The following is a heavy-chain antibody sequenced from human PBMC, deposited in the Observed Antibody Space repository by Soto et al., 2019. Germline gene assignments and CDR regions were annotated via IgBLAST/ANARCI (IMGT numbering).Heavy chain of an antibody. CDR1: GFTFSSYW. CDR3: VSNAPAGNDY. D-gene: IGHD6-13*01. Sequence: PGGSLRLSCAASGFTFSSYWMNWVRQAPGKGLVWVSHITTDSSSTYYADSVKGRFTISRDNARNSLYLQMNSLRDEDTAVYYCVSNAPAGNDYRGQGTLVTVSS. V-gene: IGHV3-74*01. CDR2: ITTDSSST. J-gene: IGHJ4*02.